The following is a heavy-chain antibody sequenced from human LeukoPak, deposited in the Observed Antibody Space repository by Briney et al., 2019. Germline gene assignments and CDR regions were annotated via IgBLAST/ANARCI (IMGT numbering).Heavy chain of an antibody. V-gene: IGHV3-7*01. CDR3: ARVSYSSGWDGGLYYFDY. D-gene: IGHD6-19*01. CDR1: GFTFSSFW. J-gene: IGHJ4*02. Sequence: GGSLRLSCAASGFTFSSFWMSWVRQAPGKGLEWVANIKEDGSEKYYVDSVKGRFTISRDNAKNSLYLQMNSLRAEDTAVYFCARVSYSSGWDGGLYYFDYWGQGTLVTVSS. CDR2: IKEDGSEK.